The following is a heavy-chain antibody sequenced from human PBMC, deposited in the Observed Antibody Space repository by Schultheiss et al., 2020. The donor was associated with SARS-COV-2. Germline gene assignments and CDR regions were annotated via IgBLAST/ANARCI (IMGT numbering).Heavy chain of an antibody. CDR1: GFTFNTYP. J-gene: IGHJ4*02. CDR3: AALRGPINF. V-gene: IGHV3-23*01. D-gene: IGHD3-10*01. Sequence: GGSLRLSCAASGFTFNTYPMSWVRQAPGKGLEWVSSTGAGGSTTYYADSVKGRFTISRDNSKNTLSLQMNSLRVEDTAIYYCAALRGPINFWGQGTLVTVSS. CDR2: TGAGGSTT.